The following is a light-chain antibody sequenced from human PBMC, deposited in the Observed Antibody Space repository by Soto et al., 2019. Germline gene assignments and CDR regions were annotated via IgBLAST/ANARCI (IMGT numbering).Light chain of an antibody. J-gene: IGLJ1*01. CDR1: SSDIGGHNY. CDR2: EVS. CDR3: SSFASSGTPYV. Sequence: QSVLTQPASVSGSPGQSITISCSGSSSDIGGHNYVSWYQQHPGEAPKLILYEVSYRPSGVSNRFSGSKSGNTASLTISGLQAEDEADYYCSSFASSGTPYVFGAGTKVTVL. V-gene: IGLV2-14*01.